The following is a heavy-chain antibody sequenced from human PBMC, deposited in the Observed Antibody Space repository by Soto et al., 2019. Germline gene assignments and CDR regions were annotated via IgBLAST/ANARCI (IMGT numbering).Heavy chain of an antibody. D-gene: IGHD1-26*01. V-gene: IGHV4-39*01. J-gene: IGHJ4*02. CDR2: VYYNGNT. CDR1: GGSTSSSSYQ. Sequence: PSETLSLTCTVSGGSTSSSSYQWVWIRQPPWKGLEWIGNVYYNGNTYYNPSLKSRLTISVDTFNNQFSLKVKSVTAADTAVYYCARLSGSYNDRYFDYWGQGTLVTVSS. CDR3: ARLSGSYNDRYFDY.